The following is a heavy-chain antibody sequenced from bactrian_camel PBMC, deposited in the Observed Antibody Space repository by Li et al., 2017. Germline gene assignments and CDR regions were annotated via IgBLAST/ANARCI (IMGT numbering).Heavy chain of an antibody. CDR2: IRNFAQNT. D-gene: IGHD3*01. J-gene: IGHJ4*01. CDR3: ATGNQRDASQGRTS. Sequence: DVQLVESGGGLVQPGGSLRLSCAASGFIFTNYDMSWVRQAPGKGLEWVSSIRNFAQNTYYSDSVKGRFTISRDNAKNTLYLQMNSLKTEDTAVYYCATGNQRDASQGRTSRGQGTQVTVS. CDR1: GFIFTNYD. V-gene: IGHV3S40*01.